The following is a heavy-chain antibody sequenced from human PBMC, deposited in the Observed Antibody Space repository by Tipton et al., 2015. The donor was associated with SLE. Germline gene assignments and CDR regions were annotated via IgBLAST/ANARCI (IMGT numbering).Heavy chain of an antibody. Sequence: QLVQSGAEVKKPGASVKVSCKASGYSFTRYHVDWVRQAPGQGLEWMGIIDPSGGFTTYAQKFQGRVTMTRDTSTSTVYMELSGRTSDDTAVYYCAKEVDAFDIWGQGTTVIVS. V-gene: IGHV1-46*01. CDR2: IDPSGGFT. CDR1: GYSFTRYH. CDR3: AKEVDAFDI. J-gene: IGHJ3*02.